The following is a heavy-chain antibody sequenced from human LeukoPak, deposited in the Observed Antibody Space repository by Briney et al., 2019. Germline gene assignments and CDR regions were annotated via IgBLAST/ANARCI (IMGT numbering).Heavy chain of an antibody. V-gene: IGHV3-48*04. J-gene: IGHJ4*02. Sequence: GGSLRLSCVASGFNFSSYSMTWVRQAPGKGLDWVSYIHSATNTIYYADSVKGRFTISRDNAKNTLYLQMNSLRTEDTAVYYCARGSPDYWGLGTLVTVSS. CDR3: ARGSPDY. D-gene: IGHD2-15*01. CDR1: GFNFSSYS. CDR2: IHSATNTI.